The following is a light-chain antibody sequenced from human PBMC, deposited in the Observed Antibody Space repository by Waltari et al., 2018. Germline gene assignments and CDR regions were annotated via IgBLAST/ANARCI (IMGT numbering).Light chain of an antibody. J-gene: IGLJ2*01. CDR3: QSYDGSLSDMI. CDR2: GNN. V-gene: IGLV1-40*01. CDR1: SPNIGAGYD. Sequence: QSVLTQPPSVSRAPGHSVTLTCTGSSPNIGAGYDVHWYQQLPGTAPKLLMYGNNNRHSGVPDRFSGSKSGTSASLAITGLQGDDEADYYCQSYDGSLSDMIFGGGTKLTVL.